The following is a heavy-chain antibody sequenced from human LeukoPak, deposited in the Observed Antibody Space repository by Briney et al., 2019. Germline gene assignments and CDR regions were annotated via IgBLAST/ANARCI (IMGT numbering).Heavy chain of an antibody. Sequence: GGSLRLSCAASGFTFGSYGMSWVRQAPGKGLEWVSFITPNADRTSYADSVQGRFTISRDNPRNTLYMQMNSLRDEDTAVYYCAIMHGYYDGSGYWVQWGQGTLVTVSS. CDR1: GFTFGSYG. J-gene: IGHJ1*01. CDR2: ITPNADRT. D-gene: IGHD3-22*01. CDR3: AIMHGYYDGSGYWVQ. V-gene: IGHV3-23*01.